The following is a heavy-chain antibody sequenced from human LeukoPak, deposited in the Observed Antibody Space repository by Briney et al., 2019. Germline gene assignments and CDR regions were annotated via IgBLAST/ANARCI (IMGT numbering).Heavy chain of an antibody. J-gene: IGHJ5*02. D-gene: IGHD6-13*01. Sequence: ASVKDSRMSSGYTFTNYAMHWVRPAPGQRLEWMGWINTGNGYTKYSQEFQGRVTNTRDTFASTAYMELSSLRSEDMAVYYCARDPYSSSGNWFDPWGQGTLVTVS. CDR1: GYTFTNYA. V-gene: IGHV1-3*03. CDR2: INTGNGYT. CDR3: ARDPYSSSGNWFDP.